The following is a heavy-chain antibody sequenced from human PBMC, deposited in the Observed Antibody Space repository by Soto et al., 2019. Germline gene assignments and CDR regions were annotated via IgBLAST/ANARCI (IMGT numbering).Heavy chain of an antibody. CDR2: INHSGST. J-gene: IGHJ4*02. Sequence: QVQLQQWGAGLLKPSETLSLTCAVSGGSFSGYYWIWLRQPPGKGLEWIGEINHSGSTNYKPSLKSRVTISVDKSKNQFSLKLSTVTAADTAVYYCAREEGGYCSSNSCYEWGQGTLVTVSS. D-gene: IGHD2-2*01. CDR3: AREEGGYCSSNSCYE. CDR1: GGSFSGYY. V-gene: IGHV4-34*01.